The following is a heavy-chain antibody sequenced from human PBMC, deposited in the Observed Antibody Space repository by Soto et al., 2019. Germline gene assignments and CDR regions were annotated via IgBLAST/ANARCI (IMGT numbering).Heavy chain of an antibody. CDR1: GGSISSSNW. D-gene: IGHD4-17*01. V-gene: IGHV4-4*02. J-gene: IGHJ4*02. CDR3: ARDGIYGDQPFDY. Sequence: QVQLQESGPGLVKPSGTLSLICAVSGGSISSSNWWSWVRQSPGKGLEWIGEIYHSGSTNYNPSLKGRVTISLDKSKNQFSLTLSSVTAAATAVYYCARDGIYGDQPFDYWGQGTLVTVSS. CDR2: IYHSGST.